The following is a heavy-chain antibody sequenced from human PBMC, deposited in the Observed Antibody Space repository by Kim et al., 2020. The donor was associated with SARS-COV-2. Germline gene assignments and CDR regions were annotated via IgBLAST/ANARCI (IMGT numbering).Heavy chain of an antibody. Sequence: GGSLRLSCTASGLNFTASAIHWFRQASGKGLEWVGRIGSIRLNYATIYAASVKGRFTVSRDDSQNTAYLQMNSLQSEDTAVYYCHVRQRDSTIARDWGQGTLVTVSS. CDR1: GLNFTASA. D-gene: IGHD2-2*01. CDR3: HVRQRDSTIARD. V-gene: IGHV3-73*01. CDR2: IGSIRLNYAT. J-gene: IGHJ4*02.